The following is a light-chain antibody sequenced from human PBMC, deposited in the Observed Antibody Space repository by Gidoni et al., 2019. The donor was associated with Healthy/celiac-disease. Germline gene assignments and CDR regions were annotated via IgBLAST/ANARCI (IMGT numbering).Light chain of an antibody. V-gene: IGLV1-40*01. J-gene: IGLJ2*01. Sequence: QSVLTQPPSVSGAPGQRVTISCTGSSSNIGAGYDVHWYQQLPGTAPKLLIYVSNRPSGVPDRFSGSKSGTSASLAITGLQAEDEADYYCQSYDSSLSAPEGVFGGGTKLTVL. CDR1: SSNIGAGYD. CDR2: VS. CDR3: QSYDSSLSAPEGV.